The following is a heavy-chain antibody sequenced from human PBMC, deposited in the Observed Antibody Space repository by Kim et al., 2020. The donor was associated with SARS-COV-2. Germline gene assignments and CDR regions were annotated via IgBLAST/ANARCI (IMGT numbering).Heavy chain of an antibody. CDR3: ARGPEGHDILTGYYGD. J-gene: IGHJ4*02. D-gene: IGHD3-9*01. CDR2: INPNSGGT. Sequence: ASVKVSCKASGYTFTGYYMHWVRQAPGQGLEWMGRINPNSGGTNYAQKFQGRVTMTRDTSISTAYMELSRLRSDDTAVYYCARGPEGHDILTGYYGDWGQGTLVTVSS. V-gene: IGHV1-2*06. CDR1: GYTFTGYY.